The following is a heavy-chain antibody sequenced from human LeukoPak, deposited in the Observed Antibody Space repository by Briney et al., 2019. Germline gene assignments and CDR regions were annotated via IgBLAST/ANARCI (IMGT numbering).Heavy chain of an antibody. CDR1: GFTFSSYA. J-gene: IGHJ5*02. CDR3: ARDRAVTQDWVEFDA. CDR2: ISGSGGST. V-gene: IGHV3-23*01. D-gene: IGHD4-17*01. Sequence: GGSLRLSCAASGFTFSSYAMSWVRQAPGKGLEWVSAISGSGGSTYYADSVKGRFTISRDNSKNRLYLQMNRLRVEDTAVYFCARDRAVTQDWVEFDAWGQGTLDTASS.